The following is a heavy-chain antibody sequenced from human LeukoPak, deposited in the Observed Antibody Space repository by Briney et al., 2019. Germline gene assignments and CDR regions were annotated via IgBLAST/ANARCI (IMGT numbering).Heavy chain of an antibody. CDR2: ISGSGGST. V-gene: IGHV3-23*01. J-gene: IGHJ6*02. CDR3: AKLPRSNYYYGMDV. Sequence: GGSLRLSCAASGFTFSSYAMSWVRQAPGEGLEWVSAISGSGGSTYYADSVKGRFTISRDNSKNTLYLQMNSLRAEDTAVYYCAKLPRSNYYYGMDVWGQGTTVTVSS. CDR1: GFTFSSYA.